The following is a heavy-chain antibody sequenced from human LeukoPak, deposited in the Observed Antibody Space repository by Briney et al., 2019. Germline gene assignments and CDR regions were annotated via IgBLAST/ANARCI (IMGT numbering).Heavy chain of an antibody. J-gene: IGHJ5*02. CDR1: GFTFSNYG. CDR2: IRSNDGTT. Sequence: QAGGSLRLSCEASGFTFSNYGMNWVRQAPGKGLEWVSYIRSNDGTTHYADSVKGRFTISRDNAKNSPSLQMTSLRADDTAVYYCVRGQTSLDNWFDPWGQGTLVIVSS. V-gene: IGHV3-48*01. CDR3: VRGQTSLDNWFDP.